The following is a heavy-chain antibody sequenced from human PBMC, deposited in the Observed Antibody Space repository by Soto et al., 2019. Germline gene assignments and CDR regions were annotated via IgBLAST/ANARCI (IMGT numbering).Heavy chain of an antibody. CDR2: IYHSGST. J-gene: IGHJ5*02. D-gene: IGHD3-3*01. CDR1: GGSISSGGYS. V-gene: IGHV4-30-2*01. CDR3: ARGSIFLGWFDP. Sequence: SETLSLTCAVSGGSISSGGYSWSWIRQPPGKGLEWIGYIYHSGSTYYNPSLKSRVTISVDRSKNQFSLKLSSVTAADTAVYYCARGSIFLGWFDPWGQGTLVTVS.